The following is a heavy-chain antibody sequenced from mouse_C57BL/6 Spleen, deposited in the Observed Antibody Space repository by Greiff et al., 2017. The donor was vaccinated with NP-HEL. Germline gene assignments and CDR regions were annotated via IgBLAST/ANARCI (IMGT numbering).Heavy chain of an antibody. CDR1: GYTFTSYW. CDR3: ARENPSYYAMDY. CDR2: IYPGSGST. Sequence: VQLQQSGAELVKPGASVKMSCKASGYTFTSYWITWVKQRPGQGLEWIGDIYPGSGSTNYNEKFKSKATLTVDTSSSTAYMQLSSLTSEDSAVYYCARENPSYYAMDYWGQGTSVTVSS. J-gene: IGHJ4*01. V-gene: IGHV1-55*01.